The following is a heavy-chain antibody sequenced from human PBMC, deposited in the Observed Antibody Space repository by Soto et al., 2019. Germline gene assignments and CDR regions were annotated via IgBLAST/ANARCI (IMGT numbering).Heavy chain of an antibody. CDR1: GYTLSSYH. J-gene: IGHJ4*02. V-gene: IGHV1-18*01. CDR2: ISAYNGNT. CDR3: AREGPPTDY. Sequence: VQLVQSGAEVKKPVASVKVSCKASGYTLSSYHISWVRQAPGHGLEWVGWISAYNGNTNYAQKHQGRGTMTTDTSTSTAYMELRSLRSDDAAVYYCAREGPPTDYWGQGTMVTVSS.